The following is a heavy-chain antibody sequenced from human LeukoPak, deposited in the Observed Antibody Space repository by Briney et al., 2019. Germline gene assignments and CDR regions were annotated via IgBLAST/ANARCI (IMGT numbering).Heavy chain of an antibody. D-gene: IGHD6-6*01. V-gene: IGHV4-59*08. CDR2: IYNSGST. CDR1: GGSISSYY. J-gene: IGHJ5*02. Sequence: PSETLSLTCTVSGGSISSYYWSWIRQPPGKGLEWIGYIYNSGSTNYNPSLTSRVTISVDSSNNQFSLKLSSVTAADTAVYYCASRFVPWHRFDGWGQGTLVSVS. CDR3: ASRFVPWHRFDG.